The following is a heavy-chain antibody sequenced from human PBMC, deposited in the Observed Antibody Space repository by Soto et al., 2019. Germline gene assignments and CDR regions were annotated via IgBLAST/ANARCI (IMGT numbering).Heavy chain of an antibody. CDR2: ISAYNGNT. V-gene: IGHV1-18*01. J-gene: IGHJ5*02. CDR3: ARVGNDFWSGYYTQYYWFDP. CDR1: GYTFTSYG. D-gene: IGHD3-3*01. Sequence: ASVKVSCKASGYTFTSYGISWVRQAPGQGLEWMGWISAYNGNTNYAQKLQGRVTMTTDTSTSTAYMELRSLRSDDTAVYYCARVGNDFWSGYYTQYYWFDPWGQGTLVTVSS.